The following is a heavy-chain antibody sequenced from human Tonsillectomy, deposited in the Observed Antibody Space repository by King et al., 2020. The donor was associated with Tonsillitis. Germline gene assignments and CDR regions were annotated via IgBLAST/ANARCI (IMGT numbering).Heavy chain of an antibody. CDR3: ARQGADMVLDY. J-gene: IGHJ4*02. D-gene: IGHD3-10*01. CDR2: IIPILGIT. V-gene: IGHV1-69*09. CDR1: GGTFSSYA. Sequence: VQLVESGAEVKKPGSSVKVSCKASGGTFSSYAISWVRQAPGQGLEWMGRIIPILGITNYAKQFQGRVTITADNSTIKAYMELSSLRSEDTAVYYCARQGADMVLDYWGQGTLVTVSS.